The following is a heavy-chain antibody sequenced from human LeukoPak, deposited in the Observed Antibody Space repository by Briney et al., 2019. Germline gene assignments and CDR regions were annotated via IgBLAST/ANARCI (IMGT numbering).Heavy chain of an antibody. CDR2: IGPFGTTK. CDR3: ARDLWPLANLSRGIDC. D-gene: IGHD3-16*02. J-gene: IGHJ4*02. Sequence: PGGSLRLSCAAPGFIFSDGYMTWIRQAPGKGLEYLSHIGPFGTTKFYADSVKGRFLQMTTLRVEVTAVYYCARDLWPLANLSRGIDCWGQGTLVTVSS. CDR1: GFIFSDGY. V-gene: IGHV3-11*01.